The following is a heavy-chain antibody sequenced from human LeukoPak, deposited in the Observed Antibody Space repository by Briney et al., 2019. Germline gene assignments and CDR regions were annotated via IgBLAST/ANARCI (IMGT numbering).Heavy chain of an antibody. CDR1: GYTFTSYD. J-gene: IGHJ3*02. CDR3: ALRHSSSSVYAFDI. D-gene: IGHD6-6*01. V-gene: IGHV1-8*03. Sequence: ASVKVSCKASGYTFTSYDINWVRQATGQGLEWMGWMNPNSGNTGYARKFQGRVTITRNTSISTAYMELSSLRSEDTAVYYCALRHSSSSVYAFDIWGQGTMVTVSS. CDR2: MNPNSGNT.